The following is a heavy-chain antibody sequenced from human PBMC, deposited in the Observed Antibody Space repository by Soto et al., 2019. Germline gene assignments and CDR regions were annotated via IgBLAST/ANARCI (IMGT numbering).Heavy chain of an antibody. V-gene: IGHV3-23*01. CDR3: AKVRPRYCSGGSCYSYFDY. CDR2: ISGSGGST. D-gene: IGHD2-15*01. J-gene: IGHJ4*02. CDR1: GFTFSSYA. Sequence: GGSLRLSCAASGFTFSSYAMSWVRQAPGKGLEWVSAISGSGGSTYYADSVKGRFTISRDNSKNTLYLQMNSLRAEDTAVYYCAKVRPRYCSGGSCYSYFDYWGQGTLVTVSS.